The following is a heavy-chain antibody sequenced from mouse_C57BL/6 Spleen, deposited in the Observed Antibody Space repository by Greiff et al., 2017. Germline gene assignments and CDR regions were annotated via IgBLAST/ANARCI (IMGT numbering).Heavy chain of an antibody. D-gene: IGHD1-1*01. V-gene: IGHV5-17*01. CDR2: ISSGSGTI. J-gene: IGHJ2*01. Sequence: EVQLLESGGGLVKPGGSLKLSCAASGFTFSDYGMHWVRQGPGKGLEWVAYISSGSGTIYYADTVKGRVTIARDNATNTLFLQMTSLRSEDTAMYYCARGATVVPLDYWGQGTTLTVSS. CDR1: GFTFSDYG. CDR3: ARGATVVPLDY.